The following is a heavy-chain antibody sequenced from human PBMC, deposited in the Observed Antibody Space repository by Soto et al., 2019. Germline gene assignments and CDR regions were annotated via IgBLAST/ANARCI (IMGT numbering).Heavy chain of an antibody. D-gene: IGHD3-9*01. CDR2: IYYSGST. CDR1: GGSISSGGYY. J-gene: IGHJ3*02. V-gene: IGHV4-31*03. CDR3: AKTYDILTTDAFDI. Sequence: QVQLQESGPGLVKPSQTLSLTCTVSGGSISSGGYYWSWIRQHPGKGLEWIGYIYYSGSTYYNPSLKSRVTISVETSKNQFSLKLSSVTAADTAVYYCAKTYDILTTDAFDIWGQGTMVTVSS.